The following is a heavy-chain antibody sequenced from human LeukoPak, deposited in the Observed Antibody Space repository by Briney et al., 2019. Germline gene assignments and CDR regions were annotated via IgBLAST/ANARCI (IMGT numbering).Heavy chain of an antibody. CDR2: ISYDGSNK. CDR1: GFTFSAYS. D-gene: IGHD3-22*01. CDR3: AKDGGWNYYDSSGFLQYYYGTDV. J-gene: IGHJ6*02. V-gene: IGHV3-30*18. Sequence: GGSLRLSCAASGFTFSAYSMNWVRQAPGKGLEWVSVISYDGSNKYYGDVVKGRFTISRDNSKKKVYLEMNGLRTEDTAVYYCAKDGGWNYYDSSGFLQYYYGTDVWGQGTTVTVSS.